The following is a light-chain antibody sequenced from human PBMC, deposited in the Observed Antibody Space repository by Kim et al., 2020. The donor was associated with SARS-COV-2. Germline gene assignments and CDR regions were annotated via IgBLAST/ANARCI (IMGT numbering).Light chain of an antibody. CDR2: LGS. CDR1: QSLLQSNGYNY. CDR3: MQALQTPLT. J-gene: IGKJ4*01. V-gene: IGKV2-28*01. Sequence: PASISFRSRQSLLQSNGYNYLDWYLQKPGQSPQLLIYLGSNRASGVPDRFSGSGSGTDFTLKISRVEAEDVGVYYCMQALQTPLTFGGGTKVDIK.